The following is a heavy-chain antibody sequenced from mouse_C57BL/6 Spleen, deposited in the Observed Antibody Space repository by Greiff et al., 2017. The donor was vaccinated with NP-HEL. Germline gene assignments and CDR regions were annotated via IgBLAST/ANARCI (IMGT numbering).Heavy chain of an antibody. J-gene: IGHJ2*01. V-gene: IGHV1-82*01. CDR3: ARWHGNYVFDY. D-gene: IGHD2-1*01. CDR1: GYAFSSSW. CDR2: IYPGDGDT. Sequence: VQLHQSGPELVKPGASVKISCKASGYAFSSSWMNWVKQRPGKGLEWIGRIYPGDGDTNYNGKFKGKATLTADKSSSTAYMQLSSLTSEDSAVYFCARWHGNYVFDYWGQGTTLTVSS.